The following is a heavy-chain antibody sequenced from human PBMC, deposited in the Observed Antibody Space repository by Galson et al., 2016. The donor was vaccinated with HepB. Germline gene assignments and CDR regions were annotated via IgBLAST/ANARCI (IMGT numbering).Heavy chain of an antibody. CDR3: ARGFQYDILTGLGY. J-gene: IGHJ4*02. D-gene: IGHD3-9*01. Sequence: SVKVSCKASGYIFTGYYIHWVRQAPGQGLEWMGWITPNSGGSNYALKFQGRVTMTTDTSITTGYMDLRRLKSDDTAVYYCARGFQYDILTGLGYWGQGTLVIVSS. CDR2: ITPNSGGS. CDR1: GYIFTGYY. V-gene: IGHV1-2*02.